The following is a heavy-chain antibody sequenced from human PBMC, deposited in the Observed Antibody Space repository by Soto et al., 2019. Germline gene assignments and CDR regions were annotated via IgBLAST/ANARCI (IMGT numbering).Heavy chain of an antibody. CDR2: INPSGGST. CDR3: ARAALTGIAAGAGTPNWFDP. D-gene: IGHD6-13*01. CDR1: GYTFTSYY. J-gene: IGHJ5*02. V-gene: IGHV1-46*03. Sequence: GASVKVSCKASGYTFTSYYMHWVRQAPGQGLEWMGIINPSGGSTSYAQKFQGRVTMTRDTSTSTVYMELSSLRSEDTAVYYCARAALTGIAAGAGTPNWFDPWGQGTLVTVSS.